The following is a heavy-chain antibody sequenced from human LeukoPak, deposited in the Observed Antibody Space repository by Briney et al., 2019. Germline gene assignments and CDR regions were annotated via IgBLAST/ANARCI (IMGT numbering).Heavy chain of an antibody. CDR1: GFAFSSHA. D-gene: IGHD3-3*01. J-gene: IGHJ3*01. CDR2: ISGSAEKT. V-gene: IGHV3-23*01. Sequence: GGSLRLSCAASGFAFSSHAMTWVRQAPGKGLEWVSSISGSAEKTYYADSVKGRFTISRDSSQKILNLQMNNLRVEDTAIYYCARGSTYDFWSGDALDVWGQGTMVTV. CDR3: ARGSTYDFWSGDALDV.